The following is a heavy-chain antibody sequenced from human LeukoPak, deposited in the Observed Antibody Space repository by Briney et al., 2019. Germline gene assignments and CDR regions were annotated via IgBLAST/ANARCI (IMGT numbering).Heavy chain of an antibody. J-gene: IGHJ5*02. D-gene: IGHD3-10*01. CDR2: MFRSGST. Sequence: SETLSLTCTVSGYSISSGYYWGWIRQPPGKGLEWIGSMFRSGSTYYNPSLKSRITISIDTSKNQFSLNLISVTAADTAVYYCARLAETNGGTYYFHASYWFDPWGQGTLVTVSS. V-gene: IGHV4-38-2*02. CDR1: GYSISSGYY. CDR3: ARLAETNGGTYYFHASYWFDP.